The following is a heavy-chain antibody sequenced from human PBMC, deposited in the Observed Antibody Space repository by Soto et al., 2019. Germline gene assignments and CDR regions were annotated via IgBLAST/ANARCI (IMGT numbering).Heavy chain of an antibody. CDR2: IYYSGST. Sequence: TLSLTCTVSGGSISSGDYYWSWIRQPPGKGLDWIGYIYYSGSTYYNPSLKSRVTISVDTSNNQFSLKLSSVTAADTAVYYCARVIGAVADPDNWFDPWGQGTLVTVSS. J-gene: IGHJ5*02. CDR1: GGSISSGDYY. V-gene: IGHV4-30-4*01. D-gene: IGHD6-19*01. CDR3: ARVIGAVADPDNWFDP.